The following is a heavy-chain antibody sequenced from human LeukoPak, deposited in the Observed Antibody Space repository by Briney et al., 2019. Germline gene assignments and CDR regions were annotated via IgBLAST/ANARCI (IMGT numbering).Heavy chain of an antibody. CDR2: IIPIFGTA. V-gene: IGHV1-69*13. D-gene: IGHD3-10*01. Sequence: SVKVSCKASGGTFSSYAISWVRQAPGQGLEWMGGIIPIFGTANYAQKFQGRVTITADESTSTAYMELSSLRSEDTAVYYCARVDGGYYGSADYWGQGTLVTVSS. CDR3: ARVDGGYYGSADY. J-gene: IGHJ4*02. CDR1: GGTFSSYA.